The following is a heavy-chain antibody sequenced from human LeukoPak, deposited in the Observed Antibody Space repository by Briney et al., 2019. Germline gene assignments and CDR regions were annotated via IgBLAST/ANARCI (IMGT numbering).Heavy chain of an antibody. Sequence: ASVKVSCKVSGYTLTELSMHWVRQAPGKGLEWMGGFDPEDGETIYAQKSQGRVTMTEDISTDTAYMELSSLRSEDTAVYYCATDESLSWATGTTRAFDIWGQGTMVTVSS. CDR3: ATDESLSWATGTTRAFDI. D-gene: IGHD1-1*01. CDR1: GYTLTELS. CDR2: FDPEDGET. V-gene: IGHV1-24*01. J-gene: IGHJ3*02.